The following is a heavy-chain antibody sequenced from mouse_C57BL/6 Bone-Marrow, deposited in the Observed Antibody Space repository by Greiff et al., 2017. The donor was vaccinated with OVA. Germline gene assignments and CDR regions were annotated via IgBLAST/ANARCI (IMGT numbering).Heavy chain of an antibody. Sequence: EVQGVESGGGLVQPKGSLKLSCAASGFTFTTYAMHWVRQAPGKGLEWVARIRSKSSNYATYYADSVKDRFTISRADSQSMLHLQMNNLKTEDAATYYCVGGVTTKDYFDYWGQGTTLTVSS. CDR1: GFTFTTYA. J-gene: IGHJ2*01. CDR2: IRSKSSNYAT. V-gene: IGHV10-3*01. D-gene: IGHD2-2*01. CDR3: VGGVTTKDYFDY.